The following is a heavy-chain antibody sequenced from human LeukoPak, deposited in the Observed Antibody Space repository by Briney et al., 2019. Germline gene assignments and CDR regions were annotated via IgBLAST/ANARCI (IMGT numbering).Heavy chain of an antibody. CDR3: ARDVDSGSYYFDY. CDR2: IWYDGSNK. J-gene: IGHJ4*02. CDR1: GFTFSSYG. Sequence: GGSLRLSCAASGFTFSSYGMHWVRQAPGKGLEWVAVIWYDGSNKYYADSAKGRFTISRDNSKNTLYLQMNSLRAEDTAVYYCARDVDSGSYYFDYWGQGTLVTVSS. D-gene: IGHD1-26*01. V-gene: IGHV3-33*01.